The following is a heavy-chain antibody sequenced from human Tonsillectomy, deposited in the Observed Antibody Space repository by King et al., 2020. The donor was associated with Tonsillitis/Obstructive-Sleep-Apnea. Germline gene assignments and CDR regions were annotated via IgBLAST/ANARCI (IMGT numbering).Heavy chain of an antibody. J-gene: IGHJ5*02. Sequence: QVQLQQWGAGLLKPSETLSLTCAVYGGSFSGYYWSWIRQPPGRVLEWLGEVNHSGSTNYNPSLKSRVTISVDTSKTQFSLKRSSVTAADTAVYYCARSSDYGDYRGNWFDPWGQGTLVTVSS. V-gene: IGHV4-34*01. CDR3: ARSSDYGDYRGNWFDP. CDR1: GGSFSGYY. D-gene: IGHD4-17*01. CDR2: VNHSGST.